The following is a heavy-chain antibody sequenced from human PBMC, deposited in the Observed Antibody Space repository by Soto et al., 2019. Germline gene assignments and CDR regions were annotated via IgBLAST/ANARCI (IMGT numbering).Heavy chain of an antibody. J-gene: IGHJ5*02. CDR3: ARSAAAARMGGWAGFAP. CDR1: GYTFTGYY. CDR2: INPNSGGT. D-gene: IGHD6-13*01. Sequence: GASVKVSCKASGYTFTGYYMHWVRQAPGQGLEWMGWINPNSGGTNYAQKFQGRVTMTRDTSISTAYMELSRLRSDDTAVYYCARSAAAARMGGWAGFAPWGQGTIVTFSS. V-gene: IGHV1-2*02.